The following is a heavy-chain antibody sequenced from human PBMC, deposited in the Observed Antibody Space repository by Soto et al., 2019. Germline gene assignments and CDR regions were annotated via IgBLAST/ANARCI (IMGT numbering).Heavy chain of an antibody. CDR2: TYYRSKWYN. CDR1: GDSVSSNSAA. J-gene: IGHJ5*02. CDR3: QRVDTTSCVVMHQGWFPP. V-gene: IGHV6-1*01. Sequence: QVQLQQSGPGLVKPSQTLSLTCAISGDSVSSNSAAWNWIRQSPSRGLEWLGRTYYRSKWYNDYAVSLQSRITTNPHTAEHPSSLQRNSVTAVNMAVYYFQRVDTTSCVVMHQGWFPPWGDRTLVTVSS. D-gene: IGHD3-22*01.